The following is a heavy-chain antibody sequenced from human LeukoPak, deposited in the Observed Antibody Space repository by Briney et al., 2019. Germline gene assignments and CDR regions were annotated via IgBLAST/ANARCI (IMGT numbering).Heavy chain of an antibody. V-gene: IGHV3-30*04. Sequence: GGSLSLSCAASGFTSSSYAMHWVRQAPGKGLEWVAVISYDGSNKYYADSVKGRFTISRDNSKNTLYLQMNSLRAEDTAVYYCARGGYQLLSPAGYWGQGTLVTVSS. J-gene: IGHJ4*02. D-gene: IGHD2-2*01. CDR2: ISYDGSNK. CDR1: GFTSSSYA. CDR3: ARGGYQLLSPAGY.